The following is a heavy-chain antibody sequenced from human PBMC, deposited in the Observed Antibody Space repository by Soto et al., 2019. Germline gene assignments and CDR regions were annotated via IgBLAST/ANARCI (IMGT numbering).Heavy chain of an antibody. J-gene: IGHJ4*02. CDR1: GGTFSSYA. CDR3: ARALAAAPTEIDY. Sequence: ASVNVSCKASGGTFSSYAISWVRQAPGQGLEWMGGIIPIFGTANYAQKFQGRVTITADESTSTAYMELSSLRSEDTAVYYCARALAAAPTEIDYWGQGTLVTVSS. D-gene: IGHD6-13*01. V-gene: IGHV1-69*13. CDR2: IIPIFGTA.